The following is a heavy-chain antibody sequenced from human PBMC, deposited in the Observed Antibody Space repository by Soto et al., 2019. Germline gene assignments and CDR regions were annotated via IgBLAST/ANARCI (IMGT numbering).Heavy chain of an antibody. V-gene: IGHV1-24*01. CDR2: FDVEEGGP. J-gene: IGHJ3*02. Sequence: QVQLVQSGAEVKKPGASGRVSCRVSGNSLTESSIHWVRQAPGKGRAWMGGFDVEEGGPVYAQSFQGRVSMTEDTSTDTAYMAVSSLRYEDTAMYYCATANTSSWYDIFHIWGQGTMLIVSS. CDR1: GNSLTESS. CDR3: ATANTSSWYDIFHI. D-gene: IGHD6-13*01.